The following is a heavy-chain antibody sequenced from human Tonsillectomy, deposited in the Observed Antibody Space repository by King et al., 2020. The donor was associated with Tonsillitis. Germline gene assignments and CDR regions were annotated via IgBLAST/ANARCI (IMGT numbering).Heavy chain of an antibody. D-gene: IGHD2-2*03. J-gene: IGHJ1*01. CDR2: ISTYTGNT. Sequence: VQLVESGAEVKKPGASVKVSCKASGYTFTSYGISWVRRAPGQGLEWMGWISTYTGNTNYAQRLQGRVTMTTDTSTSTAYMELRSLRSDDTAVYYCARDVDIVVVPAASYWGQGTLVTVSS. CDR3: ARDVDIVVVPAASY. CDR1: GYTFTSYG. V-gene: IGHV1-18*04.